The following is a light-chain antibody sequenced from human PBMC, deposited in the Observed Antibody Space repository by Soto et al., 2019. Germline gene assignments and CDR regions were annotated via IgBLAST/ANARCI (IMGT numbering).Light chain of an antibody. CDR3: QQYGSSSPWT. Sequence: DIPMTQSPSTLSASVGDRVTITCRASQSISSWLAWYQQKPGRAPKLLIYKASSLETGVPSRFSGSGSGTAFTLIISSLQPDDFASYYCQQYGSSSPWTFGQGTKVEIK. J-gene: IGKJ1*01. CDR1: QSISSW. V-gene: IGKV1-5*03. CDR2: KAS.